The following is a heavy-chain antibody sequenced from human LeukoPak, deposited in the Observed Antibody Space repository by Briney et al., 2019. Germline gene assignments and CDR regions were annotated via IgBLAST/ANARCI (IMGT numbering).Heavy chain of an antibody. J-gene: IGHJ4*02. CDR3: ARQGSYYPADFDY. Sequence: GGSLRLSCAASGFTFNTYSMNWVRQAPGKGLEWVSSISSSSSYIYYADSVKGRFTISRDNAKNSLYLQMNSLRAEDTAVYYCARQGSYYPADFDYWGQGTLVTVSS. V-gene: IGHV3-21*01. D-gene: IGHD3-22*01. CDR1: GFTFNTYS. CDR2: ISSSSSYI.